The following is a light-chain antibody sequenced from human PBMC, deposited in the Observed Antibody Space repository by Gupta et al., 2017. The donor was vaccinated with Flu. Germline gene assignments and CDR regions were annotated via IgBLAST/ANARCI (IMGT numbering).Light chain of an antibody. J-gene: IGLJ3*02. V-gene: IGLV3-21*01. Sequence: GGGNIGSETLHWYQQKPGQAPVLVLYYDDFRPSWIPERCSGSNSGNTATLTIGRVEAGDDADYYCQVWYTSTDHLLFGGGTMLTVV. CDR1: NIGSET. CDR3: QVWYTSTDHLL. CDR2: YDD.